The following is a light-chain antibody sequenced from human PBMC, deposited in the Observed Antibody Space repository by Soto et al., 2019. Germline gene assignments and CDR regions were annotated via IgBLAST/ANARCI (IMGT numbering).Light chain of an antibody. J-gene: IGKJ5*01. V-gene: IGKV1-13*02. CDR2: AAS. CDR1: QGIRSA. Sequence: AIQLTQSPSSLSASVGDRVTITCRASQGIRSALGWYQQKPGKVPKLLIYAASTLQSGVPSRFSGSGSGTDFTLTISCMQSEDFAIYYCQQYYSYTITFGQGTRLENK. CDR3: QQYYSYTIT.